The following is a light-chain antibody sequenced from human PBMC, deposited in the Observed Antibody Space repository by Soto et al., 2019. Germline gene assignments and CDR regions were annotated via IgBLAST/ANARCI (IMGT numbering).Light chain of an antibody. Sequence: IVLTQSPGTLSLSPGERATLSCRASQSVWGTFLAWYQHKPGQAPRLLIYGASNRPCGIPDRFSGSGSGTDFTLTISRLEPEDLAVYYCQQYGGSPFTFGPGTKVDIK. CDR3: QQYGGSPFT. J-gene: IGKJ3*01. CDR2: GAS. CDR1: QSVWGTF. V-gene: IGKV3-20*01.